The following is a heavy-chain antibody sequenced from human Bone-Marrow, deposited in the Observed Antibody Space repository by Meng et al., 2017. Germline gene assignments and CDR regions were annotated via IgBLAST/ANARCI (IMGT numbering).Heavy chain of an antibody. CDR1: AYTFTGYY. V-gene: IGHV1-2*06. Sequence: QLVQFGTEGKLPGASVKVSCKASAYTFTGYYMHWVRQAPGQGLEWMGRLNPSNGGTNYAQKFQGRVTMTRDTSISTAYMELSRLRSDDTAMYYCARDEDISAAGKLFGDYWGQGTLVTVSS. CDR2: LNPSNGGT. D-gene: IGHD6-25*01. J-gene: IGHJ4*02. CDR3: ARDEDISAAGKLFGDY.